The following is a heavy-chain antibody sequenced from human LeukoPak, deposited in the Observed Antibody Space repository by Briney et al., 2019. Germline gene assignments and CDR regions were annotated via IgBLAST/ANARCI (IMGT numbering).Heavy chain of an antibody. CDR2: INWNGGST. CDR3: ARDVYSYGPGAFDI. D-gene: IGHD5-18*01. J-gene: IGHJ3*02. CDR1: GFTFDDYG. Sequence: GGSLRLSCAASGFTFDDYGMSWVRQAPGKGLEWVSGINWNGGSTGYADSVKGRFTISRDNAKNSLYLQMNSLRAEDTALYHCARDVYSYGPGAFDIWGQGTMVTVSS. V-gene: IGHV3-20*01.